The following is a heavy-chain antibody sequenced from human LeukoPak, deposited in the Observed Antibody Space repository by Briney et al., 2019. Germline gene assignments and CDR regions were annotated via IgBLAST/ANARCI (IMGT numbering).Heavy chain of an antibody. D-gene: IGHD3-22*01. CDR1: GFTFSSYW. CDR3: ATRDYYDSSGYSDAFDT. CDR2: IKQDGSEK. J-gene: IGHJ3*02. V-gene: IGHV3-7*01. Sequence: AGGSLRLSCAASGFTFSSYWMSWVRQAPGKGLEWVANIKQDGSEKYYVDSVKGRFTISRDNAKNSLYLQMNSLRAEDTAVYYCATRDYYDSSGYSDAFDTWGQGTMVTVSS.